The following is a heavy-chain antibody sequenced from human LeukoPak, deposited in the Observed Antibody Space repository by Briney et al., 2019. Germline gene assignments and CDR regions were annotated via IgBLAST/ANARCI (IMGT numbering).Heavy chain of an antibody. V-gene: IGHV3-33*01. CDR3: ARDRWSSTSYNDY. CDR2: IWYDGNNK. Sequence: GGSLRLSCAASGFTFSNYGMHWVRQAPGKGLEWVAVIWYDGNNKYYGDSVKGRFTIFRDNSKNTLYLQMNSLRAEDTAVYYCARDRWSSTSYNDYWGQGTLVTVSS. CDR1: GFTFSNYG. D-gene: IGHD2-2*01. J-gene: IGHJ4*02.